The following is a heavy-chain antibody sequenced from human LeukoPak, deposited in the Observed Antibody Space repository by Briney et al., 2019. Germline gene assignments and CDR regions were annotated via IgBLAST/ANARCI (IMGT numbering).Heavy chain of an antibody. V-gene: IGHV1-2*02. CDR3: ARDFGGCSSTSCRSVGWFDP. D-gene: IGHD2-2*01. CDR2: INPNSGGT. Sequence: ASVKISCKASGYTFTGYYMHWVRQAPGQGLEWMGWINPNSGGTNYAQKFQGRVTMTRDTSISTAYMELSRLRSDDTAVYYCARDFGGCSSTSCRSVGWFDPWGQGTLVTVSS. CDR1: GYTFTGYY. J-gene: IGHJ5*02.